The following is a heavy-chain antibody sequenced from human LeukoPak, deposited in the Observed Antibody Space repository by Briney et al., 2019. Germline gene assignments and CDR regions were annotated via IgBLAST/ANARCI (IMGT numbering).Heavy chain of an antibody. CDR1: GGTFSSYA. J-gene: IGHJ4*02. D-gene: IGHD1-26*01. Sequence: ASVKVSCKASGGTFSSYAISWVRQAPGQGLEWMGRFIPILGIANYAQKFQGRVTITADKSTSTAYMELSSLRSEDTAVYYCARDLGGSYYVDYFDYWGQGTLITVSS. CDR2: FIPILGIA. V-gene: IGHV1-69*04. CDR3: ARDLGGSYYVDYFDY.